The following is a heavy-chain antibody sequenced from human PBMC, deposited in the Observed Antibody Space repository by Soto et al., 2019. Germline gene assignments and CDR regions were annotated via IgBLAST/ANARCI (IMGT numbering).Heavy chain of an antibody. CDR2: IYWDDDK. J-gene: IGHJ4*02. D-gene: IGHD1-26*01. V-gene: IGHV2-5*02. CDR1: GFSLSTNGVG. Sequence: QITLKESGPTLVKPTQTLTLTCTFSGFSLSTNGVGVGWIRQPPGKALEWLALIYWDDDKRYSPSLKSRLTITKDTSKNQVVLTITTMDPVDTATYYCAHRRGAYYFDYWGQGTLVTVSS. CDR3: AHRRGAYYFDY.